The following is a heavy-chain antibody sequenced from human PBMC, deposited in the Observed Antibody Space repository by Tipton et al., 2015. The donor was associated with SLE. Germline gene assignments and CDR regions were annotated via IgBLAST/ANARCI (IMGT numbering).Heavy chain of an antibody. Sequence: TLSLTCTVSGGSVSSSSYYWVWIRQPPGKGLEWIGYICTSGNTNYNPSLKSRVTISVVTSKNQFSLKLSSVTAADTAVYYCARAVVVAAICAFDIWGQGTMVTVSS. CDR1: GGSVSSSSYY. V-gene: IGHV4-61*05. CDR3: ARAVVVAAICAFDI. J-gene: IGHJ3*02. CDR2: ICTSGNT. D-gene: IGHD2-15*01.